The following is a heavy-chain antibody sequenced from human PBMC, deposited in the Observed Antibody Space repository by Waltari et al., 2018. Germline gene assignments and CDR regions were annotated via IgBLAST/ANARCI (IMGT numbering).Heavy chain of an antibody. Sequence: EVQLVESGGGLVQPGGSLRLSCAASGFTFSSHWMSWVRPAPGKGLEGVAGMNQVGSEIYYVDSVKGHFTISRDNAKNSLYLQLNSLRAEDTAVYYCARDHIAAGFILDSWGQGALVIVSS. D-gene: IGHD6-13*01. CDR3: ARDHIAAGFILDS. V-gene: IGHV3-7*01. J-gene: IGHJ4*02. CDR2: MNQVGSEI. CDR1: GFTFSSHW.